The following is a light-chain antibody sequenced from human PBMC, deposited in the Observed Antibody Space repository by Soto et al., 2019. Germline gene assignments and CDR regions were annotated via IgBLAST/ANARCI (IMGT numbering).Light chain of an antibody. Sequence: EIVMTQSPATLSVSPGERATLSFRASQSVSSNLAWYQQKPGQAPRLLISGASTRATGIPARFSGSVSGTEFTFTISSLQSEDFAVYYCQQYNYWPPTFGQGTRLEI. CDR2: GAS. CDR1: QSVSSN. V-gene: IGKV3-15*01. CDR3: QQYNYWPPT. J-gene: IGKJ5*01.